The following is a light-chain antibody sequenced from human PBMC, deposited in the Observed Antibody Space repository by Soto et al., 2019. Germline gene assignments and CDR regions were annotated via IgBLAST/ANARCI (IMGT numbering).Light chain of an antibody. J-gene: IGLJ2*01. CDR2: DVS. V-gene: IGLV2-11*01. Sequence: QSALTQPRSVSGSRGHSVTISCTGTSSDVGGYNYVSWYQQHPGKAPKLMIYDVSKRPSGVPDRFSGSKSGNTASLTISGLQAEDEADYYCCSYAGSYTVVFGGGTKLTVL. CDR3: CSYAGSYTVV. CDR1: SSDVGGYNY.